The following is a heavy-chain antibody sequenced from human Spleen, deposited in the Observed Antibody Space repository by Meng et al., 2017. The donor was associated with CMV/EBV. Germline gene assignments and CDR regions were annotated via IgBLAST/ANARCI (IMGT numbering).Heavy chain of an antibody. CDR1: GFTFSSHW. V-gene: IGHV3-7*01. CDR2: INQDGSQK. J-gene: IGHJ4*02. CDR3: ARAAGVDY. Sequence: GESLKISCAASGFTFSSHWMTWVRQAPGKGLEWVANINQDGSQKNFLDSVKGRFTISRDNAKNTLYLQMNSLRAEDTAVYYCARAAGVDYWGQGTLVTVSS.